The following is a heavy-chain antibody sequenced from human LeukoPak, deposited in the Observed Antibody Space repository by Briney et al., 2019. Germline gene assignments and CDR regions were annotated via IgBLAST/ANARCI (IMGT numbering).Heavy chain of an antibody. D-gene: IGHD5-24*01. Sequence: ASVKVSCKASDYTFTSYGISWVRQAPGQGLEWMGLINPGGGNTNYAQNFQGRVTMTRDTSTSTVYMELSSLRSEDTAIYYCARIRDGYNDAYDIWGQGTVVTVPS. CDR1: DYTFTSYG. CDR2: INPGGGNT. J-gene: IGHJ3*02. CDR3: ARIRDGYNDAYDI. V-gene: IGHV1-46*01.